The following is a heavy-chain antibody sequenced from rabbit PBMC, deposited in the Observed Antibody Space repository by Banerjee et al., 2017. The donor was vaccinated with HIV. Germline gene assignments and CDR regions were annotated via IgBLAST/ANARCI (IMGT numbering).Heavy chain of an antibody. D-gene: IGHD6-1*01. V-gene: IGHV1S7*01. CDR1: GFDFSSYY. CDR2: IYTGQGST. Sequence: QSLEESGGGLVKPGASLTLTCTASGFDFSSYYMSWVRQAPGKGLEWIAIIYTGQGSTDYASWVNGRFTISSDNAQNTLYLQLNSLTAADTATYFCARDPYGGYHGYGYALNLWGPGT. J-gene: IGHJ4*01. CDR3: ARDPYGGYHGYGYALNL.